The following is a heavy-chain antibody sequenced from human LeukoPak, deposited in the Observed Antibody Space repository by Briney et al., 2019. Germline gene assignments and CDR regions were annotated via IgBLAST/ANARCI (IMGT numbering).Heavy chain of an antibody. CDR3: AREPVAVAGTGLYY. CDR2: INPNSGGT. V-gene: IGHV1-2*02. J-gene: IGHJ4*02. Sequence: ASVKVSCKASGYTFTGYYMHWVRQAPGQGLEWVGWINPNSGGTNYAQKFQGRVTMTRDTSISTAYMELSRLRSDDTAVYYCAREPVAVAGTGLYYWGQGTLVTVSS. CDR1: GYTFTGYY. D-gene: IGHD6-19*01.